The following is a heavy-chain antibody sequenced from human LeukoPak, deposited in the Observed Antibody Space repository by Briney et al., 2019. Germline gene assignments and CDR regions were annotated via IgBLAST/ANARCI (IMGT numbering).Heavy chain of an antibody. CDR3: ASLEGGPTDGR. V-gene: IGHV3-53*01. D-gene: IGHD1-26*01. Sequence: PGGSLTLSCEVSGFPVRSRYMTWVRQAPGKGLECVSVIYSGGTTYYIDSVKDRFTISRDNSKSTMNLEMNNLRVEDTAVYYCASLEGGPTDGRWGQGTLVTVSS. CDR2: IYSGGTT. CDR1: GFPVRSRY. J-gene: IGHJ4*03.